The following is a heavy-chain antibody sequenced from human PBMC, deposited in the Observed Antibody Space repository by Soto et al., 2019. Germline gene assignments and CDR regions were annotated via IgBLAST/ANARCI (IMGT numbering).Heavy chain of an antibody. CDR1: GGSISSYY. Sequence: SETLSLTCTVSGGSISSYYWSWIRQPPGKGLEWIGYIYYSGSTNYNPSLKSRVTISVDTSKNQFSLKLSSVTAADTAVYYCARSSVVVVVAATWYFDYWGQGTLVTVSS. D-gene: IGHD2-15*01. CDR3: ARSSVVVVVAATWYFDY. J-gene: IGHJ4*02. CDR2: IYYSGST. V-gene: IGHV4-59*08.